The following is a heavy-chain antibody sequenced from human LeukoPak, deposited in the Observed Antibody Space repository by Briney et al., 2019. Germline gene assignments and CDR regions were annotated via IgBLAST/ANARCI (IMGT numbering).Heavy chain of an antibody. V-gene: IGHV1-69*13. CDR3: ARDGYRESSDY. CDR1: GDTFSSYT. D-gene: IGHD5-18*01. CDR2: IIPIFGTA. J-gene: IGHJ4*02. Sequence: SVKVSCKASGDTFSSYTISWVRQAPGQGLEWMGGIIPIFGTANYTQKFQGRVTITADESTRTAYMELSSLRSEDTAVYYCARDGYRESSDYWGQGTLVTVSS.